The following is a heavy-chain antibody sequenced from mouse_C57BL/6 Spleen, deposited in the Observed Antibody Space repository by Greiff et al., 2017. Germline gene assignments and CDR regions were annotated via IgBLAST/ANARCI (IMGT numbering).Heavy chain of an antibody. CDR3: ARSIYYGDSYTMDY. CDR2: IDPSDSET. CDR1: GYTFTSYW. D-gene: IGHD2-13*01. J-gene: IGHJ4*01. V-gene: IGHV1-52*01. Sequence: QVQLQQPGAELVRPGSSVKLSCKASGYTFTSYWMHWVKQRPIQGLEWIGNIDPSDSETHYNQKFKDKATLTVDKSSSTAYMQLSSLKSEDSAVYYCARSIYYGDSYTMDYWGQGTSVTVSS.